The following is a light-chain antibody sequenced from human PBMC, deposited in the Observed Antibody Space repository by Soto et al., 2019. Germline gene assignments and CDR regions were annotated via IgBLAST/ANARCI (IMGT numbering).Light chain of an antibody. CDR1: ESVSSN. CDR3: QQYSKWPRGS. J-gene: IGKJ1*01. Sequence: EIVMTQSPATLSVSPGERATLSCRASESVSSNLAWYQQKPGQAPRLLVYGASTRATGIPARFSGSGSGTEFTLIISSLQSEDSAVYYCQQYSKWPRGSFGQGNKVEIK. V-gene: IGKV3-15*01. CDR2: GAS.